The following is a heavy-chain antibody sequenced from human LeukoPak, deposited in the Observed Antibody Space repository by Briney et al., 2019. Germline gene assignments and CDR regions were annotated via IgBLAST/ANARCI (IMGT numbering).Heavy chain of an antibody. CDR2: IHSSGTT. J-gene: IGHJ5*02. Sequence: PSETLSLTCTVSGDSISGYYWSWIRQPPGKGLECIAFIHSSGTTNYSPSLKSRVSISVDTSNNQFSLNVNSVTAADTAVYYCARGGASSEWFDPWGQGTLVTVSS. D-gene: IGHD6-25*01. V-gene: IGHV4-59*01. CDR3: ARGGASSEWFDP. CDR1: GDSISGYY.